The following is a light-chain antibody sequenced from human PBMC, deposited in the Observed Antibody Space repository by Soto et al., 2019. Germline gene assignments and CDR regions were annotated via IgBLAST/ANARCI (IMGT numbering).Light chain of an antibody. CDR3: QQYNGYSRT. CDR2: DVS. J-gene: IGKJ1*01. V-gene: IGKV1-5*01. CDR1: QSIGDS. Sequence: DIQMTQSPSTLSASVGDRVTIGLLASQSIGDSLAWYQQKPGKAPYLLISDVSSLERGVPSRFSGSGSGTEFTLTISSMQPDDFATFYCQQYNGYSRTFGQGTKVDIK.